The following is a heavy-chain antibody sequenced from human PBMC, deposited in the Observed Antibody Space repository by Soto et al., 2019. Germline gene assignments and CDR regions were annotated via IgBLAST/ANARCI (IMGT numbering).Heavy chain of an antibody. CDR3: VRDHYGSGSYVHWFDP. D-gene: IGHD3-10*01. V-gene: IGHV4-34*01. J-gene: IGHJ5*02. CDR1: GGSFSGYY. Sequence: PETLSLTCAVYGGSFSGYYWSWIRQPPGKGLEWIGEINHSGSTNYNPSLKSRVTISVDTSKNQFSLKLSSVTAADTAVYYCVRDHYGSGSYVHWFDPWGQGTLVTVSS. CDR2: INHSGST.